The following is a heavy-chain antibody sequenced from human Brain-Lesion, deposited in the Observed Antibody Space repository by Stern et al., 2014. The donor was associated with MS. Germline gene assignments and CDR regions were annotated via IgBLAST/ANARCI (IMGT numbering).Heavy chain of an antibody. CDR2: ISYDGSNK. D-gene: IGHD3-22*01. J-gene: IGHJ4*02. CDR1: GFTFSSFG. V-gene: IGHV3-30*18. Sequence: VQLVESGGGVVQPGRPLRLSCAASGFTFSSFGMHWVRQAQGKGREWVAVISYDGSNKYYADSVKGRFTISRDNSKNTLYMQMNSLRAEDTAVYYCAKDRQWLTYFFDYWGQGSLVTVSS. CDR3: AKDRQWLTYFFDY.